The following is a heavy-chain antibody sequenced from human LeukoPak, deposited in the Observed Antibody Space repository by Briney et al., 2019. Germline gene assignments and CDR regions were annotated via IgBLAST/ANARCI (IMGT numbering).Heavy chain of an antibody. CDR1: GFTFSNAW. V-gene: IGHV3-15*01. J-gene: IGHJ4*02. CDR2: IKSKTDGGTT. CDR3: TTDRATVVTFDY. Sequence: GGSLRLSCAASGFTFSNAWMSWVRQAPGKGLEWFGRIKSKTDGGTTDYAAPVKGRFTVSRDESKNTLYLQMNSLETEDTAVYYCTTDRATVVTFDYWGQGTLVTVSS. D-gene: IGHD4-23*01.